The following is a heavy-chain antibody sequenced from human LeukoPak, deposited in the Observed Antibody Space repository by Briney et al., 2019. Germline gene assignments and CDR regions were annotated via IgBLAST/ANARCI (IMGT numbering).Heavy chain of an antibody. CDR1: GYTFTSYG. CDR3: ARDVSGDDSGYYYGMDV. Sequence: ASVKVSCTASGYTFTSYGISWVRQAPGQGLEWMGWISAYNGNTNYAQKLQGRVTMTTDTSTSTAYMELRSLRSDDTAVYYCARDVSGDDSGYYYGMDVWGQGTTVTVSS. CDR2: ISAYNGNT. J-gene: IGHJ6*02. V-gene: IGHV1-18*01. D-gene: IGHD1-26*01.